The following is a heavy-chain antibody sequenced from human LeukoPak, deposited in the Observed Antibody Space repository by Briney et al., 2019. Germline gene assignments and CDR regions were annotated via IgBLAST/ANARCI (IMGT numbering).Heavy chain of an antibody. J-gene: IGHJ3*02. CDR1: GFTFSSYS. CDR2: ISSSSSYI. V-gene: IGHV3-21*01. D-gene: IGHD3-22*01. CDR3: ARGYYDSSGYYSDGAFDI. Sequence: PGGSLRLSCAASGFTFSSYSMNWVRQAPGKGLEWVSSISSSSSYIYYADSVKGRFTISRDNAKNSLYLQMNSLRAEDTAVYYCARGYYDSSGYYSDGAFDIWGQGTMVTVSS.